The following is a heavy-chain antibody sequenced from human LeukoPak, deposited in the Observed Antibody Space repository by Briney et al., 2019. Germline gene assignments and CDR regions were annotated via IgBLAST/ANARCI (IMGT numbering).Heavy chain of an antibody. D-gene: IGHD3-22*01. Sequence: GSLRLSCAASGFTVSSNYMSWVRQAPGKGLEWVSVIYSGGSTYYADSVKGRFTISRDNSKNTLYLQMNSLRAEDTAVYYCARMPHYYDSSGYGGDWLYWGQGTLVTVSS. CDR1: GFTVSSNY. CDR3: ARMPHYYDSSGYGGDWLY. CDR2: IYSGGST. J-gene: IGHJ4*02. V-gene: IGHV3-53*01.